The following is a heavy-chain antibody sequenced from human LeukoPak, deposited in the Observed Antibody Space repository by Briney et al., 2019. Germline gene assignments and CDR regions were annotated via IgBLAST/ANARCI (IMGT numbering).Heavy chain of an antibody. Sequence: PSETLSLTCAVYGGSCDYYYCSWIRQPPGKGLEWIGEIHPHGIFYYNSSLTSRVTISIDTSKSQISLRLTSVTAADTAFYYCARGRDRSKAGDHWGQGSLVSVSS. J-gene: IGHJ4*02. CDR1: GGSCDYYY. D-gene: IGHD5-24*01. CDR3: ARGRDRSKAGDH. CDR2: IHPHGIF. V-gene: IGHV4-34*01.